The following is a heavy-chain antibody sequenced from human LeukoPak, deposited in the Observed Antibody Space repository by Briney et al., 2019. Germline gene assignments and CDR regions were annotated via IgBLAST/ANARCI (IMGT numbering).Heavy chain of an antibody. J-gene: IGHJ3*02. Sequence: GGSLRLSCAASGFTFSSYGMLWVRQAPGKGLEWVAVIWYDGSNKYYADSVKGRFTISRDNSKNTLYLRMNSLRAEDTAVYYCARGFDGYCSSTSYYRFRDPSNYAFDIWGQGTMVTVSS. V-gene: IGHV3-33*01. CDR1: GFTFSSYG. D-gene: IGHD2-2*03. CDR3: ARGFDGYCSSTSYYRFRDPSNYAFDI. CDR2: IWYDGSNK.